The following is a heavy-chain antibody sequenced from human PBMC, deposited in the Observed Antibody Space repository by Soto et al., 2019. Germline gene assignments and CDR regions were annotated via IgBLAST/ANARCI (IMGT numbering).Heavy chain of an antibody. CDR1: GFTFSSYA. CDR2: ISSNGGST. D-gene: IGHD4-17*01. CDR3: VRGDYGDLGRFDY. V-gene: IGHV3-64D*06. J-gene: IGHJ4*02. Sequence: GGSLRLSCSASGFTFSSYAMHWVRQAPGKGLEYVSAISSNGGSTYYADSVKGRFTISRDNSKNTLYLQMSSLRAEDTAVYYCVRGDYGDLGRFDYWGRGPLVAVSS.